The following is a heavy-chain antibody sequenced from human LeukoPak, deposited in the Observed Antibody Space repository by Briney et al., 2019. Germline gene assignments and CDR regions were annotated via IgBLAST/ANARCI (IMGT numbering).Heavy chain of an antibody. CDR1: GVSISGSSYY. CDR2: IYYSGST. V-gene: IGHV4-39*01. Sequence: TPSETLSLTCTVSGVSISGSSYYWGWLRQPPGKGLEWIGSIYYSGSTYYNPSLKSRVTISVDTSKNQFSLKLNSVTATDTVVYYCARHYGPWGQGTLVTVSS. D-gene: IGHD3-10*01. J-gene: IGHJ4*02. CDR3: ARHYGP.